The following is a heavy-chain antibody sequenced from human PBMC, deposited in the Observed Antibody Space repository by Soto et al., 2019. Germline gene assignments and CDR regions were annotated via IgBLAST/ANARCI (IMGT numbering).Heavy chain of an antibody. Sequence: QVQLQESGPGLVKPSQTLTLTCTVSGGSMNNYYWSWIRQLPGKDLEWIGYIYYSGNTYFNPSLRSRVSISLDTSKNRFSLNLSSVTAVDTAMYYCARALPSRSDYVGYYFDYWGQGTLVTVSS. CDR1: GGSMNNYY. J-gene: IGHJ4*02. D-gene: IGHD3-10*01. CDR2: IYYSGNT. CDR3: ARALPSRSDYVGYYFDY. V-gene: IGHV4-31*03.